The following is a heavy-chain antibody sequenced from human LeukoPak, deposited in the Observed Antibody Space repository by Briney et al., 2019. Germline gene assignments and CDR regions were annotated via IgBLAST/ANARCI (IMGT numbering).Heavy chain of an antibody. CDR2: IYPGDSGT. Sequence: GESLKISCKGSGYSFTNYWIGWVRQMPGKGLEWMGVIYPGDSGTRYSPSFQGQVTISADKSISTAYLQWSSLKASDTAIYYCARTASAYYYDTSGHYYFDYWGQGTLVTVSS. J-gene: IGHJ4*02. CDR3: ARTASAYYYDTSGHYYFDY. D-gene: IGHD3-22*01. CDR1: GYSFTNYW. V-gene: IGHV5-51*06.